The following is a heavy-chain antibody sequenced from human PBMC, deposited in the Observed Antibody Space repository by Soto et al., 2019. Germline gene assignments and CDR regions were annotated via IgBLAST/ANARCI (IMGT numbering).Heavy chain of an antibody. J-gene: IGHJ6*02. Sequence: SETLSLTCTVSGGSISSGDYYWSWIRQPPGKGLDWIGYIYYSGSTYYNPSLKSRVTISVETYKNQFSLKLSSVTAADTAVYYCARERPRPLARGNYYGMDVWGQGTTVTVSS. CDR1: GGSISSGDYY. CDR2: IYYSGST. D-gene: IGHD3-16*01. V-gene: IGHV4-30-4*01. CDR3: ARERPRPLARGNYYGMDV.